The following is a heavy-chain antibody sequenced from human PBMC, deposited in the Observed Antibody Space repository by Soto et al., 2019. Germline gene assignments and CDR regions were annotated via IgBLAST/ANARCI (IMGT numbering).Heavy chain of an antibody. Sequence: SSETLSLTCTVSGGSISSYYWSWIRQPPGKGLEWIGYIYYSGSTNYNPSLKSRVTISVDTSKNQFSLKLSSVTAADTAVYYCARGDPWFGGNWFDPWGQGTLVTVSS. CDR3: ARGDPWFGGNWFDP. V-gene: IGHV4-59*01. CDR2: IYYSGST. D-gene: IGHD3-10*01. CDR1: GGSISSYY. J-gene: IGHJ5*02.